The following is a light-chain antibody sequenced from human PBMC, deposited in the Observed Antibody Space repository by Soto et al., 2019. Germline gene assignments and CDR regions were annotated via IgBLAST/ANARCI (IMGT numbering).Light chain of an antibody. CDR2: GAS. CDR1: ETINKY. CDR3: QQSYSTPFT. V-gene: IGKV1-39*01. J-gene: IGKJ3*01. Sequence: DIQMTQSPSSLSASIGDRVTITCRANETINKYLNWYQHKLGKAPKALIYGASSLQSGVPSRFSGSGSGTDFTLTISSLPLEDFATYFCQQSYSTPFTFGPGTKVDIK.